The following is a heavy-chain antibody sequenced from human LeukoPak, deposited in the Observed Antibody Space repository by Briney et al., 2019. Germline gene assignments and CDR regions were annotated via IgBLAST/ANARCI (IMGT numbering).Heavy chain of an antibody. CDR3: ARAHDSSGYQFDP. J-gene: IGHJ5*02. CDR1: GYTFTGYY. Sequence: GASVNVSCKASGYTFTGYYMHWVRQAPGQGLEWMGGINPNSGGTNYAQKFQGRVIMTRDKSISTAYVELSRLRSDDTAVYYCARAHDSSGYQFDPWGQGTLVTVSS. D-gene: IGHD3-22*01. CDR2: INPNSGGT. V-gene: IGHV1-2*02.